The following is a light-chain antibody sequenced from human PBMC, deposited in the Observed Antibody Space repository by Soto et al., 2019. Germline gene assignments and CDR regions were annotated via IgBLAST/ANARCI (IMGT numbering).Light chain of an antibody. V-gene: IGKV3-20*01. CDR3: QQYGISHRK. CDR2: GAS. CDR1: QSISTSY. Sequence: EILLTHAPGALGLSPVEIATLSCRSSQSISTSYLAWYQQKPGQAPRLLIYGASTRATGIQDRFTGRGSGTDFSLTIRRMEPEDFAVYYCQQYGISHRKFGHGPTVDLK. J-gene: IGKJ1*01.